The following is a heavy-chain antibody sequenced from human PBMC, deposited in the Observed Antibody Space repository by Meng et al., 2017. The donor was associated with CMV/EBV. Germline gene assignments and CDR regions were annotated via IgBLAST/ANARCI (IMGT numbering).Heavy chain of an antibody. CDR1: GYTFTSYD. J-gene: IGHJ6*02. Sequence: ASVKVSCKASGYTFTSYDINWVRQATGQGLEWMGWMNPSSGNTVYAQKFQGRVTMTRNTSISTAYMELSSLRSEDTAVYYCARRKSAYYYYGMDVWGQGTTVTVSS. CDR3: ARRKSAYYYYGMDV. V-gene: IGHV1-8*01. CDR2: MNPSSGNT.